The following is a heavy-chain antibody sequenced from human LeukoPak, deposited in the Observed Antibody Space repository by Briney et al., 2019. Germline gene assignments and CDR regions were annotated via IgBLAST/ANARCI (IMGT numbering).Heavy chain of an antibody. CDR3: AGLEGRYSTDWFYFFDY. CDR1: GGSISSLNL. D-gene: IGHD6-19*01. V-gene: IGHV4-4*02. CDR2: MYLGGPT. Sequence: PSETLSLTCIVSGGSISSLNLWSWLRQPPGKGLEWIGEMYLGGPTNFNPSLKSRVTILIDKSKNQLSLQLTSVTAADTAVYYCAGLEGRYSTDWFYFFDYWGQGALVTVSS. J-gene: IGHJ4*02.